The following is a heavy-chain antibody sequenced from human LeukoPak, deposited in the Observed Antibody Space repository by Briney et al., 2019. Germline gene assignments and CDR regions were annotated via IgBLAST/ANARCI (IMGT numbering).Heavy chain of an antibody. CDR1: GGSISSYY. V-gene: IGHV4-59*01. CDR3: ARVKGAMVRGVIKNIYFDY. Sequence: PSETLSLTCTVSGGSISSYYWSWIRQPPGKGLEWIGYIYYSGSTNYNPSLKSRVTISVDTSKNQFSLKLSSVTAADTAVYYCARVKGAMVRGVIKNIYFDYWGQGTLVTVSS. D-gene: IGHD3-10*01. CDR2: IYYSGST. J-gene: IGHJ4*02.